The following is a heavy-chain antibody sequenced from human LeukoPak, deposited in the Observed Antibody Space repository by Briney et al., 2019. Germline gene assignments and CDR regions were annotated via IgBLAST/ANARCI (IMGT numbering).Heavy chain of an antibody. CDR3: ARDRGRIDYYYGMDV. CDR2: ISWNSGSI. V-gene: IGHV3-9*01. CDR1: GFTFDDYA. Sequence: PGRSLRLSCAASGFTFDDYAMHWVRQAPGKGLEWVSGISWNSGSIGYADSVKGRFTISRDNAKNSLYLQMNSLRAEDTAVYYCARDRGRIDYYYGMDVWGQGTTVTVSS. J-gene: IGHJ6*02. D-gene: IGHD2/OR15-2a*01.